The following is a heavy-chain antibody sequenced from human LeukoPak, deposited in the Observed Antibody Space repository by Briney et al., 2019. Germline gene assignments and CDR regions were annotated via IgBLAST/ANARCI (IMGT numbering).Heavy chain of an antibody. V-gene: IGHV3-66*01. Sequence: GGSLRLSRAASGFTVSSNYMSWVRQAPGKGLEWVSVIYSGGSTYYADSVKGRFAISRDNSKNTLYLQMNSLRAEDTAVYYCASLGHFLSDYWGQGTLVTVSS. D-gene: IGHD3-3*02. J-gene: IGHJ4*02. CDR3: ASLGHFLSDY. CDR2: IYSGGST. CDR1: GFTVSSNY.